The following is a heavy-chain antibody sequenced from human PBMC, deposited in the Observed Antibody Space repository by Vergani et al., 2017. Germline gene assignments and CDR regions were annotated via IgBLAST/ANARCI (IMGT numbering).Heavy chain of an antibody. CDR3: ARAYYDSSALYYYYGMDV. J-gene: IGHJ6*02. CDR2: IIPILGIA. V-gene: IGHV1-69*04. Sequence: QVQLVQSGAEVKKPGSSVKVSCKASGGTFSSYAISWVRQAPGQGLEWMGRIIPILGIANYAQKFQGRVTITADKSTSTAYMELSSLRSDDTAVYYCARAYYDSSALYYYYGMDVWGQGTTVTVSS. D-gene: IGHD3-22*01. CDR1: GGTFSSYA.